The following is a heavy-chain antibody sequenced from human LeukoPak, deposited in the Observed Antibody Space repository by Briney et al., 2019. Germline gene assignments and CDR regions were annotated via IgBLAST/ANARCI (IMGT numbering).Heavy chain of an antibody. CDR1: AYILTSYW. CDR3: ARMGGATGFDY. D-gene: IGHD1-14*01. J-gene: IGHJ4*02. CDR2: IDPSDSST. Sequence: GESLTISCKGSAYILTSYWISWVRQMPGKGLEWMGRIDPSDSSTKYSPSFQGHVTISADKSISTAYLQWSSLKASDTAMYYCARMGGATGFDYWGQGTLVTVSS. V-gene: IGHV5-10-1*01.